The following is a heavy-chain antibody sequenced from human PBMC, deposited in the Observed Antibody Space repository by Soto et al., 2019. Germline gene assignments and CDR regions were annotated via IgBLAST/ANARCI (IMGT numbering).Heavy chain of an antibody. D-gene: IGHD5-18*01. Sequence: QVQLVQSGPEVKKPGSSVKVSCKASGDTFNSYVITWVRQAPGQGLEWLGGSITAFGTTSYAQNFQDRLTITADEAATTDHMELSSLTSDDTAMYYCTRSYGYTFGGSLDNGGQGTLVTVSS. V-gene: IGHV1-69*01. CDR1: GDTFNSYV. J-gene: IGHJ4*02. CDR2: SITAFGTT. CDR3: TRSYGYTFGGSLDN.